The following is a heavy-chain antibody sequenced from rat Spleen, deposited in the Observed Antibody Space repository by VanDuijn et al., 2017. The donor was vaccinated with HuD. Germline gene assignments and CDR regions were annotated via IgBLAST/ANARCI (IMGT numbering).Heavy chain of an antibody. J-gene: IGHJ2*01. CDR3: TTEIYYSGDY. Sequence: EVQLVESGGGLVQPGRSMKLSCAASGFTFSNYGMAWVRQAPKKGLEWVAYISYDGGSTYYRDSVKGRFTISRDNAKSTLYLQMDSLRSEDTATYYCTTEIYYSGDYWGQGVMVTVSS. V-gene: IGHV5-20*01. D-gene: IGHD1-1*01. CDR1: GFTFSNYG. CDR2: ISYDGGST.